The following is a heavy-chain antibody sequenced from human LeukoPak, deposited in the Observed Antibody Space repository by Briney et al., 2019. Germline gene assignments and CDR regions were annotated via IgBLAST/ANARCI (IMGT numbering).Heavy chain of an antibody. J-gene: IGHJ4*02. Sequence: GGSLRLSCAASGFTFSSYVMHWVRQAPGKGLEWVAFIRYDGSNKYYADSVKGRFTISRDNAKNSLYLQMNSLRAEDTAVYYCARADWDTAMIDYWGQGTLVTVSS. CDR3: ARADWDTAMIDY. D-gene: IGHD5-18*01. CDR2: IRYDGSNK. V-gene: IGHV3-30*02. CDR1: GFTFSSYV.